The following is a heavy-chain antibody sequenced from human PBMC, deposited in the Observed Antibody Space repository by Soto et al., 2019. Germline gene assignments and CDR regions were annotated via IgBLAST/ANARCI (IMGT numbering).Heavy chain of an antibody. CDR3: ARARGITMVRGRGPYYYYYGMDV. Sequence: PGGSLRLSCAASGFTFSSYAMHWVRQAPGKGLEWVAVISYDGSNKYYADSVKGRFTISRDNSKNTLYLQMNSLRPEDKAVYYCARARGITMVRGRGPYYYYYGMDVWGQGTTVTVSS. CDR1: GFTFSSYA. CDR2: ISYDGSNK. J-gene: IGHJ6*02. V-gene: IGHV3-30-3*01. D-gene: IGHD3-10*01.